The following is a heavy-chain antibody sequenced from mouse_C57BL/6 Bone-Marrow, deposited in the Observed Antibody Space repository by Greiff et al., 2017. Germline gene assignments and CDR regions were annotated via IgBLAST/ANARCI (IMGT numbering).Heavy chain of an antibody. D-gene: IGHD2-3*01. V-gene: IGHV1-69*01. CDR3: ARGFYDGYYVSYWYFDV. Sequence: QVQLQQPGAELVMPGASVKLSCKASGYTFTSYWMHWVKQRPGQGLEWIGEIDPSDSYTNYNQKFKGKSTLTVDQSSSTAYMQLSGLTSEDSAVYYCARGFYDGYYVSYWYFDVWGTGTTVTVSS. J-gene: IGHJ1*03. CDR1: GYTFTSYW. CDR2: IDPSDSYT.